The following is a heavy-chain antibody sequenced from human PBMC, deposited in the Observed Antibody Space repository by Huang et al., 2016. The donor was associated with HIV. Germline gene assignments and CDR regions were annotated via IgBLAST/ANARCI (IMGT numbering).Heavy chain of an antibody. CDR2: IYYSGDP. D-gene: IGHD3-10*01. V-gene: IGHV4-39*01. CDR3: ARHFGSWSGYFDS. J-gene: IGHJ4*02. Sequence: QLQLQESGPGLVRPSETLSLICTVSGGSITDSNYYWGWILQPPGKGVEWIGSIYYSGDPDYNPSFKSRVTMSVDTSKNRFSLDIRSVAVADTAIYYCARHFGSWSGYFDSWGQGTLVPVSS. CDR1: GGSITDSNYY.